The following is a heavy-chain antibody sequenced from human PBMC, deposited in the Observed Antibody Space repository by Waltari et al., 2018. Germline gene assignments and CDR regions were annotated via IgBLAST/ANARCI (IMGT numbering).Heavy chain of an antibody. CDR2: FYYSGRT. CDR3: ARGNSGMMPPRYFQH. D-gene: IGHD3-16*01. V-gene: IGHV4-59*11. CDR1: GGSISSHY. Sequence: QVQLQESGPGLVKPSETLSLTCTVSGGSISSHYWSWIRQPPGKGLEWIGYFYYSGRTSESPSHKSRITISEDTSKSRFSRKLSSVTAADTAVYYCARGNSGMMPPRYFQHWSQGTLVTVAS. J-gene: IGHJ1*01.